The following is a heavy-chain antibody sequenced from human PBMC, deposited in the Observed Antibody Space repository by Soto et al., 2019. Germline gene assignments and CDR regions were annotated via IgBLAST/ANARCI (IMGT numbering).Heavy chain of an antibody. CDR1: GGSFSGYY. D-gene: IGHD3-16*02. Sequence: SETLSLTCAVYGGSFSGYYWSWIRQPPGKGLEWIGEINHSGSTNYNPSLKSRVTISVDTSKNQFSLKLSSVTAPDTAVYYCARGKLSDYVWGSYRYHFDYCGQGTVVPVSS. CDR2: INHSGST. J-gene: IGHJ4*02. CDR3: ARGKLSDYVWGSYRYHFDY. V-gene: IGHV4-34*01.